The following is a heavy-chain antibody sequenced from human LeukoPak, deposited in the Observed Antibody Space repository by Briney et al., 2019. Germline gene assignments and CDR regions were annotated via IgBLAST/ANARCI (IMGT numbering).Heavy chain of an antibody. CDR3: AGVLSGTTGKGY. V-gene: IGHV3-53*03. CDR1: GFTVSSSY. Sequence: GGSLRLSCAASGFTVSSSYMGWVRQPPGKGLEYVSVLYSGGTTYFADSVKGRFTISRDNSKNTLYLQMNSLREEDTAVYYCAGVLSGTTGKGYWGQGTLVTVSS. CDR2: LYSGGTT. J-gene: IGHJ4*02. D-gene: IGHD1-20*01.